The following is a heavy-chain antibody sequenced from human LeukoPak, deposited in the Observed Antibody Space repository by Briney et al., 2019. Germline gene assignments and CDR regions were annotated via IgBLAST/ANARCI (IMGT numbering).Heavy chain of an antibody. J-gene: IGHJ5*02. Sequence: GGSLRLSCAASGFTFSSYGMHWVRQAPGKGLEWVAFIRHDGSNKYYADSVKGRFTISRDNSKNTLYLQMNSLRAEDTAVYYCAKDPGVRGFDPWGQGTLVTVSS. CDR3: AKDPGVRGFDP. V-gene: IGHV3-30*02. CDR2: IRHDGSNK. D-gene: IGHD3-10*01. CDR1: GFTFSSYG.